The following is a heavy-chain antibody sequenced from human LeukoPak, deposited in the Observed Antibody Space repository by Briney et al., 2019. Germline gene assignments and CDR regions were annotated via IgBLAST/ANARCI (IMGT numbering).Heavy chain of an antibody. Sequence: GGSLRLSCAASGFTFSDYALHWVRQAPGKGLEWVAAISYDGTKKYYAASVKGRFTISRDDSKNTLYLQMDSLRTEDTAVYYCTRAPHGMDVWGQGTTLTVSS. CDR3: TRAPHGMDV. CDR2: ISYDGTKK. V-gene: IGHV3-30*04. CDR1: GFTFSDYA. J-gene: IGHJ6*02.